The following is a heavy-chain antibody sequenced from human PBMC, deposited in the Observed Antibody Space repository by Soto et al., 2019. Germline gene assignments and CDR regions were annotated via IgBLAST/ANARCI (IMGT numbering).Heavy chain of an antibody. V-gene: IGHV5-51*01. CDR2: IYPGDSDT. D-gene: IGHD6-13*01. Sequence: EVQLVQSGAEVKKPGESLKISCKGSGYSFTSYWIGWVRQMPGKGLEWMGIIYPGDSDTRYSPSFQGQVTISADKSISSAYLQWSSLKASDTAMYYCARTSAAGKYYYGMDVWGQGTTVTVSS. CDR3: ARTSAAGKYYYGMDV. J-gene: IGHJ6*02. CDR1: GYSFTSYW.